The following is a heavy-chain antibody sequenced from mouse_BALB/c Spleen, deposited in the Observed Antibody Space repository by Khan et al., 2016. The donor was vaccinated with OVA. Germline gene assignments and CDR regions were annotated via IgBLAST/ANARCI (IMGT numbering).Heavy chain of an antibody. CDR2: INPGSGNS. CDR3: AREWGACFAY. V-gene: IGHV1-77*01. Sequence: VELVESGAELARPGASVKLSCKASGYTFTDYYIDWVKQRTGQGLEWIGEINPGSGNSYYNEKFKGKATLTADKSSNTAFVQLSSLTSDDSAVYFCAREWGACFAYWGQGTLVTVSA. CDR1: GYTFTDYY. J-gene: IGHJ3*01.